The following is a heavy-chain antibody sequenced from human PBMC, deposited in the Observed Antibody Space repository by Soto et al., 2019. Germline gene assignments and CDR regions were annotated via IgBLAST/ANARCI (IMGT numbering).Heavy chain of an antibody. Sequence: GASVKVSCKASGGTFSSYAMHWVRQAPGQRLEWMGWINAGNGNTKYSQKFQGRVTITRDTSASTAYMELSSLRSEDTAVYYCARPFFFGSFFFDSGGQEPLFPFP. V-gene: IGHV1-3*01. CDR3: ARPFFFGSFFFDS. D-gene: IGHD3-3*01. CDR2: INAGNGNT. J-gene: IGHJ4*02. CDR1: GGTFSSYA.